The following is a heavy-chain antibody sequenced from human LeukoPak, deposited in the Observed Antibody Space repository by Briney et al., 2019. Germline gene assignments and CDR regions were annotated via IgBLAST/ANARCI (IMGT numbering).Heavy chain of an antibody. D-gene: IGHD6-19*01. V-gene: IGHV3-21*04. Sequence: PGGSLRLSCAASGFSFSSYSMNWVRQAPGKGLEWVSSISGDSSDIFHADSLKGRFTISRDNAKNSLYLQMNSLRAEDTAVYYCARSQDEYSSGWYGGFAFDIWGQGTMVTVSS. CDR1: GFSFSSYS. CDR2: ISGDSSDI. CDR3: ARSQDEYSSGWYGGFAFDI. J-gene: IGHJ3*02.